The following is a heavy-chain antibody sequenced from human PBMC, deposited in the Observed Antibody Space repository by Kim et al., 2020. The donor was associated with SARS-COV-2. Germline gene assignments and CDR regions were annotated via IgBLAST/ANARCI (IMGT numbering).Heavy chain of an antibody. CDR2: IDPSDSYT. J-gene: IGHJ4*02. CDR3: ARHRPYSSSWANFDY. V-gene: IGHV5-10-1*01. CDR1: GYSFTSYW. D-gene: IGHD6-13*01. Sequence: GESLKISCKGSGYSFTSYWISWVRQMPGKGLEWMGRIDPSDSYTNYSPSFQGHVTISADKSISTAYLQWSSLKASDTAMYYCARHRPYSSSWANFDYWGQRTLVTVSS.